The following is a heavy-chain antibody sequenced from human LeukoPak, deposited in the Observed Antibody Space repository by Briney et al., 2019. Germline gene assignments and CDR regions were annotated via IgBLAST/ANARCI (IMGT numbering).Heavy chain of an antibody. J-gene: IGHJ4*02. CDR2: IYTGGST. D-gene: IGHD6-13*01. CDR1: GGSISSYY. Sequence: PSETLSLTCTVSGGSISSYYWSWIRQPAGKGLEWIGRIYTGGSTNYNPSLKSRVTISVDTSKNQFSLKLSSVTAADTAVYYCARSFGSSWYGGDFDYWGQGTLVTVSS. CDR3: ARSFGSSWYGGDFDY. V-gene: IGHV4-4*07.